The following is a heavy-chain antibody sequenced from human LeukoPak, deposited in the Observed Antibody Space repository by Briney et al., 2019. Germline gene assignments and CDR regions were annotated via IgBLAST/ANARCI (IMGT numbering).Heavy chain of an antibody. Sequence: PSETLSLTCAVYGGSFSGYYWSWIRQAPGKGLEWIGEINHSGSTNYNPSLKSRVTISVDTSKNQFSLKLSSVTAADTAVYYCARGLSYCTNGVCSTPYFDYWGQGTLVTVSS. J-gene: IGHJ4*02. V-gene: IGHV4-34*01. D-gene: IGHD2-8*01. CDR1: GGSFSGYY. CDR3: ARGLSYCTNGVCSTPYFDY. CDR2: INHSGST.